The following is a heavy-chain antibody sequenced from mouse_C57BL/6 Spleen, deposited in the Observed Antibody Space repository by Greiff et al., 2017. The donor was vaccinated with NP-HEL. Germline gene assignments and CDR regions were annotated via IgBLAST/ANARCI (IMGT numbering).Heavy chain of an antibody. V-gene: IGHV1-26*01. Sequence: EVQLQQSGPELVKPGASVKISCKASGYTFTDYYMNWVKQSHGKSLEWIGDINPNNGGTSYNQKFKGKATLTVDKSSSTAYMELRSLTSEDSAVYYGARSGYYFDYWGQGTTLTVSS. J-gene: IGHJ2*01. CDR1: GYTFTDYY. CDR2: INPNNGGT. CDR3: ARSGYYFDY. D-gene: IGHD1-3*01.